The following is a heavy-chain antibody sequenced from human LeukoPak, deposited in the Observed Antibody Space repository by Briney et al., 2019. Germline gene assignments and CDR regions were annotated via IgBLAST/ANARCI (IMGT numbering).Heavy chain of an antibody. Sequence: GASVKVSCKASGYTFTGYYMHWVRQAPGQGLEWMGWINPNSGGTNYAQKFQGRVTMTRDTSISTAYMELSRLRSDDTAVYYCASITMVRGVMGFDYWGQGTLVTVSS. J-gene: IGHJ4*02. V-gene: IGHV1-2*02. CDR3: ASITMVRGVMGFDY. CDR1: GYTFTGYY. D-gene: IGHD3-10*01. CDR2: INPNSGGT.